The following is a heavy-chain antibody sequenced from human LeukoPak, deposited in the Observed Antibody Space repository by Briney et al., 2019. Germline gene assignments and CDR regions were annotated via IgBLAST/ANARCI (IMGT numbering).Heavy chain of an antibody. CDR2: IYYSGST. CDR3: ARSMTTVTGDSFDI. CDR1: GGSISSYY. Sequence: PSETLSLTCTVSGGSISSYYWSWIRQPPGKGLEWIGYIYYSGSTNYNPSLKSRVTISVDTSKNQFSLKLSSVTAADTAVYYCARSMTTVTGDSFDIWGQGTMVTVSS. J-gene: IGHJ3*02. V-gene: IGHV4-59*08. D-gene: IGHD4-17*01.